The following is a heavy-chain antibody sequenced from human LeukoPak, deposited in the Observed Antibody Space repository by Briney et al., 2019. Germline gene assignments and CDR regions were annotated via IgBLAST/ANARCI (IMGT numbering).Heavy chain of an antibody. J-gene: IGHJ4*02. CDR3: ARRPNAVTFDY. CDR1: GGSISSSTFY. CDR2: IHESGTT. V-gene: IGHV4-39*01. Sequence: SETLSLTCTVSGGSISSSTFYWGWIRQPPGKGLEWIGSIHESGTTYYNPSLKSRVTISVDTSKNQFSLKLSSVTASDTAVYYCARRPNAVTFDYWGQGTLVTVSS. D-gene: IGHD4-11*01.